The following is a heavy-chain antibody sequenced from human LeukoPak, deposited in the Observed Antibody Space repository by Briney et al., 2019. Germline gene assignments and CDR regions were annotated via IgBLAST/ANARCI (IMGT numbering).Heavy chain of an antibody. CDR3: ARGKLGMEAFDI. CDR1: GGSISSYF. Sequence: SETLSLTCTVSGGSISSYFWSWIRQPPGKGLEWIAYIHYSEKTNYNPSLKSRVTISLDTSKNQFSLMLSSVTAADTAVYYCARGKLGMEAFDIWGQGTMVTVSS. CDR2: IHYSEKT. J-gene: IGHJ3*02. V-gene: IGHV4-59*01. D-gene: IGHD7-27*01.